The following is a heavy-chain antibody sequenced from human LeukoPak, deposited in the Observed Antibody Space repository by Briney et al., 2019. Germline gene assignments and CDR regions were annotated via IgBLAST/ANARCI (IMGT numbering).Heavy chain of an antibody. J-gene: IGHJ6*02. Sequence: GGSLRLSCAASGFTFSSYWMSWVRQAPGKGLEWVANIKQDGSEKYYVDSVKGRFTISRDNAKNSLYLQMNSLRAEDTAVYYCARLRADWLLYYYYYGMDVWGQGTTVTVSS. CDR1: GFTFSSYW. V-gene: IGHV3-7*01. D-gene: IGHD3-9*01. CDR3: ARLRADWLLYYYYYGMDV. CDR2: IKQDGSEK.